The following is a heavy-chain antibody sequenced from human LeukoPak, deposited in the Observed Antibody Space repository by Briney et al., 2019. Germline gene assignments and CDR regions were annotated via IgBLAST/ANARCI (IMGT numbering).Heavy chain of an antibody. J-gene: IGHJ4*02. CDR2: IHSGGTT. V-gene: IGHV3-53*01. CDR1: GFTFSSYA. CDR3: ARDSDSGYGSFAS. D-gene: IGHD5-12*01. Sequence: GGSLRLSGAASGFTFSSYAMSWVRQAPGKGLEWVSVIHSGGTTNYADSVQGRFTISRDNSKTTVYLHMNSLRAEDTAVYYCARDSDSGYGSFASWGQGTLVTVSS.